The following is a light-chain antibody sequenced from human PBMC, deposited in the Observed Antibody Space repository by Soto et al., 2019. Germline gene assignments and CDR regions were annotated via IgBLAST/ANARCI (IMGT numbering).Light chain of an antibody. CDR1: QSVSSS. CDR3: QQRSNWPST. J-gene: IGKJ2*01. CDR2: DAS. Sequence: EIVLTQSPATLSLSPGERATLSCRASQSVSSSLAWYQQEPGQAPRLLIYDASNRPTDIPAGFTGSGSGTDFTPAISRQEAEDFAVYYGQQRSNWPSTFGQGTKLEIK. V-gene: IGKV3-11*01.